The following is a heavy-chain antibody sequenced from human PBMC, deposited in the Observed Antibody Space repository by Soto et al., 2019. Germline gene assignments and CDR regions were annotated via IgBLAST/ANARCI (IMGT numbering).Heavy chain of an antibody. V-gene: IGHV3-30*03. CDR1: GFTFSSYG. Sequence: QVQLVESGGGVVQPGRSLRLSCAASGFTFSSYGMHWVRQAPGKGLEWVAVISYDGSNKYYADSVKGRFTISRDNSKNTLYLQMNSXRXXXXXXXXXXXXXXXXXDXXXQGTLVTVSS. J-gene: IGHJ4*02. CDR2: ISYDGSNK. CDR3: XXXXXXXXDX.